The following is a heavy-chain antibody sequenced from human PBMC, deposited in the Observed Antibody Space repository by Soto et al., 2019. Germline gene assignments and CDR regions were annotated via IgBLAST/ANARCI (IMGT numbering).Heavy chain of an antibody. CDR3: ARHGRYQFLYSFPPYFDF. V-gene: IGHV4-39*01. Sequence: SETLSLTCTVSGGSIRDSSYYWGWIRQSPGKGLEWIGSIYYSGSTFYNPPLKSRVTISVDTSKNQFSLKLSSMTTPDTAVYYCARHGRYQFLYSFPPYFDFWGQGTQVTVSS. CDR2: IYYSGST. D-gene: IGHD2-2*02. CDR1: GGSIRDSSYY. J-gene: IGHJ4*02.